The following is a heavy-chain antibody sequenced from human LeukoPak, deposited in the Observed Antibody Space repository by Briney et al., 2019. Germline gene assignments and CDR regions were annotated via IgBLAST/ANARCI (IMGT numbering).Heavy chain of an antibody. CDR2: IYHSGST. CDR1: GYSISSGYY. V-gene: IGHV4-38-2*02. J-gene: IGHJ5*02. D-gene: IGHD1-7*01. CDR3: ASIWELNWFDP. Sequence: SETLSLTCTVSGYSISSGYYWGWIRQPPGKGLEWIGSIYHSGSTYYNPSLKSRVTISVDTSKNQFSLKLSSVTAADTAVYYCASIWELNWFDPWGQGTLVTVSS.